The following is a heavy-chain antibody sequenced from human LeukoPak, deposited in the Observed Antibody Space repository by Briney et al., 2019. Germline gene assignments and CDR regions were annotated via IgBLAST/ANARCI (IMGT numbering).Heavy chain of an antibody. V-gene: IGHV4-34*01. CDR1: GGSFSGYY. Sequence: SETLSLTCAVYGGSFSGYYWSWIRQPPGKGLEWIGEINHSGSTNYNPSLKSRVTISVDTSKNQFSLKLSSVTAADTAVYYCASELLWFGELFSWFDPWGQGTLVTVSS. D-gene: IGHD3-10*01. CDR3: ASELLWFGELFSWFDP. CDR2: INHSGST. J-gene: IGHJ5*02.